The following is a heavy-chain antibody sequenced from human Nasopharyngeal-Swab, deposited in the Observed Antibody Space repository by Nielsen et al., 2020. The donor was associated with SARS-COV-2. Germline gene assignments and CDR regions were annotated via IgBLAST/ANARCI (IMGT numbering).Heavy chain of an antibody. CDR1: GFSFRTYW. CDR2: IDTDGAIT. J-gene: IGHJ4*02. V-gene: IGHV3-74*01. Sequence: GESLKISCAASGFSFRTYWMHWVRQSPGKGLLWVSRIDTDGAITNYADSVKGRFTISRDNAKNTLYLQMNSLRADDTAVYYCARDVGGRDNYWGQGVLVTVSS. D-gene: IGHD2-15*01. CDR3: ARDVGGRDNY.